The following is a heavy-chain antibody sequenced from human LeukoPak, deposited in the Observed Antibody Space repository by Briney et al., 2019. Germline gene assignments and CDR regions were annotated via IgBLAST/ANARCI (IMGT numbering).Heavy chain of an antibody. CDR2: INPKSGAT. D-gene: IGHD2-8*02. CDR1: GYTFDENH. V-gene: IGHV1-2*02. J-gene: IGHJ3*01. CDR3: ARAGDESTGHYDSLHF. Sequence: GASVKVSCKASGYTFDENHIHWVRQAPGQGPEWMGWINPKSGATDSAQQFQGRRTMTRDTSIGTASMDLSGLRLDDTGSYYCARAGDESTGHYDSLHFWGQGTMVTVSS.